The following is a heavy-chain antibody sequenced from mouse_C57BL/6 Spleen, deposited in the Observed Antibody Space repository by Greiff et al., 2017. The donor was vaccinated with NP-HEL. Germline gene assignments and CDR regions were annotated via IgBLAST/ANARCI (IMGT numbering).Heavy chain of an antibody. J-gene: IGHJ2*01. Sequence: EVNVVESGGGLVKPGGSLKLSCAASGFTFSSYAMSWVRQTPEKRLEWVATISDGGSYTYYPDNVKGRFTISRDNAKNNLYLQMSHLKSEDTAMYYCARDIYYYGTGVFDYWGQGTTLTVSS. V-gene: IGHV5-4*01. D-gene: IGHD2-1*01. CDR3: ARDIYYYGTGVFDY. CDR2: ISDGGSYT. CDR1: GFTFSSYA.